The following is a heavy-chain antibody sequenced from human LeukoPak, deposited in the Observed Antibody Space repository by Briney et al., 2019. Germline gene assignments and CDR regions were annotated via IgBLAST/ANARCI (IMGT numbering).Heavy chain of an antibody. CDR2: INHSGST. D-gene: IGHD6-25*01. CDR1: GGSFSGYY. CDR3: ASARLGSGLEGAFDI. Sequence: LSETLSLTCAVYGGSFSGYYWSWIRQPPGKGLEWIGEINHSGSTNYNPSLKSRVTISVDTSKNQFSLKLSSVTAADTAVYYCASARLGSGLEGAFDIWGQGTMVTVSS. J-gene: IGHJ3*02. V-gene: IGHV4-34*01.